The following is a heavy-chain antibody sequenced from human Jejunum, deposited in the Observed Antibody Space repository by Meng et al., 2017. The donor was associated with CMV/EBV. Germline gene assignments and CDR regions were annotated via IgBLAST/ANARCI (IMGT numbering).Heavy chain of an antibody. Sequence: SCTAYGYRLTSYAIHWVRRAPGHRLEWMGWLNVVNGDTAYSQTLQGRVTFTRDTSASTAYMELYSLRSEDTAVYYCARRQADAEVFDYWGQGTLVTVSS. J-gene: IGHJ4*02. CDR2: LNVVNGDT. CDR3: ARRQADAEVFDY. V-gene: IGHV1-3*01. CDR1: GYRLTSYA.